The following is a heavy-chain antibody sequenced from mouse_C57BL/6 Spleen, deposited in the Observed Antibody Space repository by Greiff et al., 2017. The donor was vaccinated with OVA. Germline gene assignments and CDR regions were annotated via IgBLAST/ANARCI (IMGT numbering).Heavy chain of an antibody. J-gene: IGHJ1*03. Sequence: QVQLKESGAELVKPGASVKISCKASGYAFSSYWMHWVKQRPGKGLEWIGQIYPGDGDTNYNGKFKGKATLTADKSSSTAYMQLSSLTAEDSAVYFCARDYGSVYWYFDVWGTGTTVTVSS. V-gene: IGHV1-80*01. CDR1: GYAFSSYW. CDR2: IYPGDGDT. D-gene: IGHD1-1*01. CDR3: ARDYGSVYWYFDV.